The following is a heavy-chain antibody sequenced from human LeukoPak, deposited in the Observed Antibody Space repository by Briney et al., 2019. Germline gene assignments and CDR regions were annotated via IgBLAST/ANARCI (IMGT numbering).Heavy chain of an antibody. CDR2: INPNSGGT. Sequence: ASVKVSCKASGYTFTGYYMHWVRQAPGQGLEWVGCINPNSGGTNYAQKFQGRVTMTRDTSISKAYMELSRLRSDDKAVYYCATIGYSSGWYYSDYWGQGTLVTVSS. CDR1: GYTFTGYY. D-gene: IGHD6-19*01. V-gene: IGHV1-2*02. CDR3: ATIGYSSGWYYSDY. J-gene: IGHJ4*02.